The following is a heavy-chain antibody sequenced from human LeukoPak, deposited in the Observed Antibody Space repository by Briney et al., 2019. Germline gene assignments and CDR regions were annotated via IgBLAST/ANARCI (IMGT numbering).Heavy chain of an antibody. Sequence: ARGSLRLSCTASGFTVSSNYMSWVRQAPGKGLEWVSVIYSGGSTYYADSVKGRFTISRDNSKNTLYLQMSSLRAEDTAVYYCARATFWSGYQRDSWYMDVWGKGTTATVSS. CDR3: ARATFWSGYQRDSWYMDV. CDR1: GFTVSSNY. CDR2: IYSGGST. V-gene: IGHV3-66*02. D-gene: IGHD3-3*01. J-gene: IGHJ6*03.